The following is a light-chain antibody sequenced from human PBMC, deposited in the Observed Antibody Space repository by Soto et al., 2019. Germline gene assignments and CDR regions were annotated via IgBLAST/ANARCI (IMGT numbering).Light chain of an antibody. J-gene: IGKJ5*01. Sequence: EIVLTQSPGTLSLSPGERATLSCRASQSINDNLAWYQQKPGQPPRLLIYDASTTATGFPARFSGGGFGTEFTLTINSLQSEDFAVYYCQQRSNWQITFGQGTRLEI. V-gene: IGKV3D-11*02. CDR2: DAS. CDR3: QQRSNWQIT. CDR1: QSINDN.